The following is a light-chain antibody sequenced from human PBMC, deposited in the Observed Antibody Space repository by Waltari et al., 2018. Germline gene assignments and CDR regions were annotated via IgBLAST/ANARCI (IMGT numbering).Light chain of an antibody. CDR2: ENT. CDR1: SSNIGNNY. Sequence: QSVLTQPPSVSAAPGQRVTISCSGGSSNIGNNYVSWYRQFPGTAPKLLIYENTERPPGIPGRLSGSKSGTSATLDITGLQAGDEADYYCGTWDSSLSGAVFGGGTHLTVL. CDR3: GTWDSSLSGAV. J-gene: IGLJ7*01. V-gene: IGLV1-51*02.